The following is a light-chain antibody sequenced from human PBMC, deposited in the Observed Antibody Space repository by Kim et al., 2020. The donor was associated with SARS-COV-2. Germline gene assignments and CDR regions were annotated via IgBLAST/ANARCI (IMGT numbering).Light chain of an antibody. V-gene: IGKV3-15*01. Sequence: EIVMTQSPATLSVSPGERATLSCRASQSVSSNLAWYQQKPGQAPSLLIYGASTRATGIPARFSGSGSGTEFTLTISSLQSEDFVVYYCQQYNNWPPMYTFGQGTKLEI. CDR1: QSVSSN. CDR2: GAS. CDR3: QQYNNWPPMYT. J-gene: IGKJ2*01.